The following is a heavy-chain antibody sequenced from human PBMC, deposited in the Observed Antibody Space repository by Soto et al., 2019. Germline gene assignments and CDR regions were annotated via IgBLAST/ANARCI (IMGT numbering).Heavy chain of an antibody. CDR2: IYTSGST. CDR1: GGSISSYY. V-gene: IGHV4-4*07. Sequence: SETLSLTCTVSGGSISSYYWSWIRQPAGKGLEWIGRIYTSGSTNYNPSLKSRVTISVDTSKNQFSLKLSSVTAADTAVYYCARDPSYYDTSGYYHGTPYGLDVWGQGTTVTVSS. CDR3: ARDPSYYDTSGYYHGTPYGLDV. D-gene: IGHD3-22*01. J-gene: IGHJ6*02.